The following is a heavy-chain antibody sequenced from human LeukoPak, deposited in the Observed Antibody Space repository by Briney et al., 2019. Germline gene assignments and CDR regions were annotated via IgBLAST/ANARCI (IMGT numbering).Heavy chain of an antibody. V-gene: IGHV4-39*01. Sequence: KPSETLSLTCTVSGGSISSSSYYWGWIRQPPGKGLEWIGSIYYSGSTYYNPSLKSRVTLSVDTSKNQFSLSLSSVTAADTAVYYCARVCYGDFLCSYYYYMDVWGKGTTVTVSS. D-gene: IGHD4-17*01. CDR3: ARVCYGDFLCSYYYYMDV. CDR2: IYYSGST. CDR1: GGSISSSSYY. J-gene: IGHJ6*03.